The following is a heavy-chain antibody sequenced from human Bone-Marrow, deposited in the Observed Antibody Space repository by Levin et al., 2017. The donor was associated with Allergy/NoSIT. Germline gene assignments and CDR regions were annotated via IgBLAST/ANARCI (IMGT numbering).Heavy chain of an antibody. V-gene: IGHV2-5*02. J-gene: IGHJ5*02. D-gene: IGHD3-22*01. Sequence: SGPTLVKPTQTLTLTCTFSGFSLSTSGVGVGWIRQPPRKALEWLALIYLDDEKRYSPSLKSRLTITRDTSKNQVVLTMTNMDSVDPGTYYCAHGRGYYDPSGYYYNWFDPWGQGTLVTVSS. CDR2: IYLDDEK. CDR3: AHGRGYYDPSGYYYNWFDP. CDR1: GFSLSTSGVG.